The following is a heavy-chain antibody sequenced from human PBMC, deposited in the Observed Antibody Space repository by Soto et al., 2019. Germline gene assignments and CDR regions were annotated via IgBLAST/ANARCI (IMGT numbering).Heavy chain of an antibody. CDR2: ISSSSTYI. Sequence: EVQLVESGGGLVKPGGSLRLSCAASGFTFSSYSMNWVRQAPGKGLEWVSTISSSSTYIYYADSVKGGFTIHRDNAKNSLHLQMKSGRAEDTALYYCARALYSGKNYGFDYWGHGTLVTV. CDR3: ARALYSGKNYGFDY. D-gene: IGHD5-12*01. CDR1: GFTFSSYS. V-gene: IGHV3-21*01. J-gene: IGHJ4*01.